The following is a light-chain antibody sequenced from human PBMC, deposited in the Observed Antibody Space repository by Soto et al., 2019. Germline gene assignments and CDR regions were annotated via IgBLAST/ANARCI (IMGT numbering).Light chain of an antibody. CDR2: EVS. CDR3: SSYAGSDIWV. Sequence: QSALTQPPSASGSPGQSVTISCTGTSSDVGAYKYVAWYQHHPGQAPKVMIYEVSKRPSGVPDRFSGSKSGNTATLTVSGLHAEDEADYSRSSYAGSDIWVFGTGTKVTVL. J-gene: IGLJ1*01. CDR1: SSDVGAYKY. V-gene: IGLV2-8*01.